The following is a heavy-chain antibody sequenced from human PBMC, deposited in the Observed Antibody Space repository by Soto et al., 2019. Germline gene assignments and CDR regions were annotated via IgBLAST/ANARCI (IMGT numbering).Heavy chain of an antibody. J-gene: IGHJ4*02. CDR3: ARLPMITNTGVAAAGNGVDY. D-gene: IGHD6-13*01. CDR2: IYYSGST. Sequence: SETLSLTCTVSGGSISRSSYYWGWIRQPPGKGLEWIANIYYSGSTYYNPSLKSRVTIAVDTSKNQFSLKLSSVTAADTAVYYCARLPMITNTGVAAAGNGVDYWGQGTLVTVSS. CDR1: GGSISRSSYY. V-gene: IGHV4-39*01.